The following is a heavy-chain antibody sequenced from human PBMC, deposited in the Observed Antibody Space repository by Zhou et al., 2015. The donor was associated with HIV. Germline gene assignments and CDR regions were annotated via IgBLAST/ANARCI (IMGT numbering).Heavy chain of an antibody. V-gene: IGHV3-73*01. CDR3: TWDGYNYAAS. D-gene: IGHD5-24*01. Sequence: EVQLVESGGGLVQPGGSLRLSCAASGFTFSGSAMHWVRQASGKGLEWVGRIRSKANSYATAYAASVKGRFTISRDDSKNTAYLHMNSLTTEDTAVYFCTWDGYNYAASWGQGTRVTGLL. CDR2: IRSKANSYAT. CDR1: GFTFSGSA. J-gene: IGHJ4*02.